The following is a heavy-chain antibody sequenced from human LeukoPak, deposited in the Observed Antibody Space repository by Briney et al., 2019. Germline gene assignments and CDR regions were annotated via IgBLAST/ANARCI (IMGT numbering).Heavy chain of an antibody. Sequence: GGSLRLSCAASGFTFSSYAMSWVRQAPGKGLERVSAIRGSGDRTHYADSVKGRFTISRDNSKNTLYLQMNSLRAEDTAVYYCARDERLLSFLKWGQGTLVTVSS. CDR1: GFTFSSYA. D-gene: IGHD3-3*01. V-gene: IGHV3-23*01. CDR3: ARDERLLSFLK. CDR2: IRGSGDRT. J-gene: IGHJ4*02.